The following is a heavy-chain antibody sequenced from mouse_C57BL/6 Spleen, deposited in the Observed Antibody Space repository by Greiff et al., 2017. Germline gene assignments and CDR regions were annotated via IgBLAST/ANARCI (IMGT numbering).Heavy chain of an antibody. J-gene: IGHJ2*01. CDR2: IRSKSNNYAT. CDR3: VRGENYDPYFDY. D-gene: IGHD2-4*01. Sequence: EVKLVESGGGLVQPKGSLKLSCAASGFSFNTYAMNWVRQAPGKGLEWVARIRSKSNNYATYYADSVKDRFTISRDDSESMLYLQMNNLKTEDTAMYYCVRGENYDPYFDYWGQGTTLTVSS. CDR1: GFSFNTYA. V-gene: IGHV10-1*01.